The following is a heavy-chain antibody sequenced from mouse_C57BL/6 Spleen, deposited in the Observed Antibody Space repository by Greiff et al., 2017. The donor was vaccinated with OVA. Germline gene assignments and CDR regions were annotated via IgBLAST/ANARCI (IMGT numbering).Heavy chain of an antibody. Sequence: QVQLQQSGAELVKPGASVKISCKASGYAFSSYWMNWVKQRPGKGLEWIGQIYPGDGDTNYNGKFKGKATLTADKSSSTAYMQLSSLTSEDSAVYFCAREGGYYYGTPFAYWGQGTLVTVSA. J-gene: IGHJ3*01. CDR2: IYPGDGDT. D-gene: IGHD1-1*01. CDR3: AREGGYYYGTPFAY. CDR1: GYAFSSYW. V-gene: IGHV1-80*01.